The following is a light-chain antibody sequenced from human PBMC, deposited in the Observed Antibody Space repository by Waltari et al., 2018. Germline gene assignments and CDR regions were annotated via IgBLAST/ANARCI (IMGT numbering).Light chain of an antibody. J-gene: IGKJ2*01. V-gene: IGKV1-5*01. Sequence: DIQMTQSPSSLSASVGDRVSITCRASQSVSKWLAWYQHKPGRAPTLLIYEASTLQSGVPSRFRGSGSGTDFTLTITDLQTEDSATYYCQQNNTFSPYTFGQGTKVEI. CDR2: EAS. CDR3: QQNNTFSPYT. CDR1: QSVSKW.